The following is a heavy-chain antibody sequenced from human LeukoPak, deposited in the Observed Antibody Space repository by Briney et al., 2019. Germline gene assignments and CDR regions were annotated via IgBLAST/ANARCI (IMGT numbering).Heavy chain of an antibody. D-gene: IGHD6-13*01. CDR3: ARDGGAAAEYNWFDP. Sequence: SVKVSCKASGGTFSSYAISWVRQAPGQGLEWMGGIIPIFGTANYAQKFQGRVTITADESTSTAYMELSSLRSEDTAVYYRARDGGAAAEYNWFDPWGQGTLVTVSS. V-gene: IGHV1-69*13. CDR1: GGTFSSYA. J-gene: IGHJ5*02. CDR2: IIPIFGTA.